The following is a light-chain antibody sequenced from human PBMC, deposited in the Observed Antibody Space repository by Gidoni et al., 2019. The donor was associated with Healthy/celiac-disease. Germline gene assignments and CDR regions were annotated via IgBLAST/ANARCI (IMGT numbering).Light chain of an antibody. CDR2: AAA. CDR1: QSISSY. Sequence: DIQMTQSPSSLSASVGDRVTNTCRASQSISSYLNWYQQKPGTAPKLLIYAAASLQSGVPSRFSGSGSGTDFTITISSLQPEDFATYFCQQSYSTLRYTFGQGTKLEIK. V-gene: IGKV1-39*01. CDR3: QQSYSTLRYT. J-gene: IGKJ2*01.